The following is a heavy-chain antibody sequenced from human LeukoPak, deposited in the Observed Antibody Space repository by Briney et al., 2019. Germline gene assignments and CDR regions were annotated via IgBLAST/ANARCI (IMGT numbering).Heavy chain of an antibody. Sequence: ASVKVSCKASGYTFTSYGISWVRQPPGQGLEWMGWISAYNGNTNYAQKLQGRVTMTTDTSTSTAYMELRSLRSDDTAVYYCAREGSRYSRKKYGMDVWGQGTTVTVSS. J-gene: IGHJ6*02. CDR3: AREGSRYSRKKYGMDV. CDR1: GYTFTSYG. CDR2: ISAYNGNT. V-gene: IGHV1-18*01. D-gene: IGHD6-13*01.